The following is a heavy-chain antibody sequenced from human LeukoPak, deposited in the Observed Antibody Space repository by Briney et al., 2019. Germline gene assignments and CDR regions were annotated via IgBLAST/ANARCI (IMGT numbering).Heavy chain of an antibody. Sequence: GGSLRLSCAASGFTFDDYAMHWVRQAPGKGLEWVSLISWDGGSTYYADSVKGRFTISRDNSKNSLYLQMNSLRAEDTALYYCAKDYYGSGSYYNDYWGQGTLVTVSS. V-gene: IGHV3-43D*03. J-gene: IGHJ4*02. CDR3: AKDYYGSGSYYNDY. CDR1: GFTFDDYA. CDR2: ISWDGGST. D-gene: IGHD3-10*01.